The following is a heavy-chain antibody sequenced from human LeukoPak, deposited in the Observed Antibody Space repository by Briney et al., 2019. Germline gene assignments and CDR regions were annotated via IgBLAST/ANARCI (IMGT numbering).Heavy chain of an antibody. Sequence: ASVKVSCKASGYTFTNYAISWVRQAPGQGLEWMGWISTYNGNTKYAQNLQGRVTMTTDTSTSTAYMEVRSLRSDDTAVYYCAREGDGYIYGDFDYWGQGTLVTVSS. CDR1: GYTFTNYA. CDR2: ISTYNGNT. CDR3: AREGDGYIYGDFDY. D-gene: IGHD5-24*01. J-gene: IGHJ4*02. V-gene: IGHV1-18*01.